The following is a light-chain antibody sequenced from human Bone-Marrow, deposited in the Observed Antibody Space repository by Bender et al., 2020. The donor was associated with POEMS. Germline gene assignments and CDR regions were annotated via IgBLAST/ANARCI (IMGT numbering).Light chain of an antibody. J-gene: IGLJ3*02. CDR2: DVT. CDR1: SSDIGSYDL. Sequence: QSALTQPASVSGSPGQSITISCTGTSSDIGSYDLVSWFQQHPGKAPKLMIYDVTERPSGVSNRFSGSKSGTSASLAITGLQAEDESDYYCQSYDISLSSWVFGGGTKLTVL. CDR3: QSYDISLSSWV. V-gene: IGLV2-14*02.